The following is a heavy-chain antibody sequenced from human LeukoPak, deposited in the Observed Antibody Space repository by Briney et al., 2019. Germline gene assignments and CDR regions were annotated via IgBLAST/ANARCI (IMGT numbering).Heavy chain of an antibody. CDR3: ARMGGGYYDYYFDY. V-gene: IGHV4-39*01. CDR1: GGSISSSSYY. D-gene: IGHD3-22*01. J-gene: IGHJ4*02. CDR2: IYYTGST. Sequence: PSETLSLTCTVSGGSISSSSYYWGWIRQPPGKGLEWIGSIYYTGSTYYNPSLKSRVTISVDTSKNQFSLNLSSVTAADTAVYYCARMGGGYYDYYFDYWGQGTLVTVSS.